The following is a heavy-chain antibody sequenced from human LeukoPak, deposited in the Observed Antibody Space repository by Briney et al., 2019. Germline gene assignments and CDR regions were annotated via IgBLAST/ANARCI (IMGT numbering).Heavy chain of an antibody. CDR1: GYTFTGYY. D-gene: IGHD2-21*01. J-gene: IGHJ4*02. Sequence: ASVKVSCKASGYTFTGYYMHWVRQAPGQGLEWVGWIHLNSGATNYAQKFQDRVTMTRDTSITTTYMELSSLRSDDTAVYYCARSSGMAILDSWGQGTLVTASS. CDR3: ARSSGMAILDS. CDR2: IHLNSGAT. V-gene: IGHV1-2*02.